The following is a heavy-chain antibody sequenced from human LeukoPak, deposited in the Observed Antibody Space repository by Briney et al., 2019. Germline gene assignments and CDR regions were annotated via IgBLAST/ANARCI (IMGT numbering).Heavy chain of an antibody. J-gene: IGHJ4*02. CDR3: AGEIAVAGLDY. D-gene: IGHD6-19*01. V-gene: IGHV4-59*01. Sequence: SETLSLTCTVSGGSISSYYWSWIRQPPGKGLEWIGYIYYSGSTNYNPSLKSRVTISVDTSKNQFSLKLSSVTAADTAVYYCAGEIAVAGLDYWGQGTLVTVSS. CDR2: IYYSGST. CDR1: GGSISSYY.